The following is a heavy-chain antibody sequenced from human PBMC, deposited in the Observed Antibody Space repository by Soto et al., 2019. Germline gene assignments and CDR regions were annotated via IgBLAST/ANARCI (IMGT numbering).Heavy chain of an antibody. Sequence: ASVKVSCKASGYTFTSYAMHWVRQAPGQRLEWMGWINAGSGSAKYSQKFQGRVTITRETSASTACMELSSLRSEDTAVYYCARDPANNTFFYYYGMDVWGQGTTVTVSS. CDR2: INAGSGSA. CDR1: GYTFTSYA. D-gene: IGHD3-3*01. CDR3: ARDPANNTFFYYYGMDV. J-gene: IGHJ6*02. V-gene: IGHV1-3*01.